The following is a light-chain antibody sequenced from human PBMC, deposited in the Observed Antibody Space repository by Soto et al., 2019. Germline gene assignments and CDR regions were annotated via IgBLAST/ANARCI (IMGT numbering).Light chain of an antibody. V-gene: IGKV1-39*01. CDR3: QQSYSTPIT. J-gene: IGKJ5*01. CDR1: QSISSY. Sequence: DIQLTQYPSFLSASVGDRVTITCRASQSISSYLNWYQQKPGKAPKLLIYAASSLQSGVPSRFSGSGSGTDFTLTISSLQPEDFATYYCQQSYSTPITFGQGTRLEIK. CDR2: AAS.